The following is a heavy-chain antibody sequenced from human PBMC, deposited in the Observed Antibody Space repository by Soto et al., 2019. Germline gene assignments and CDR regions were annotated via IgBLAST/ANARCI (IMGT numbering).Heavy chain of an antibody. Sequence: QVQLVESGGGVVQPGRSLRLSCAASGCTFSSYGMHWVRQAPGKGLEWVAVISYDGSNKYYADSVKGRFTISRDNSKNTLYLQMNSLRAEDTAVYYCAKDERYFDWLDYYYYMDVWGKGTTVTVSS. CDR2: ISYDGSNK. CDR3: AKDERYFDWLDYYYYMDV. V-gene: IGHV3-30*18. J-gene: IGHJ6*03. D-gene: IGHD3-9*01. CDR1: GCTFSSYG.